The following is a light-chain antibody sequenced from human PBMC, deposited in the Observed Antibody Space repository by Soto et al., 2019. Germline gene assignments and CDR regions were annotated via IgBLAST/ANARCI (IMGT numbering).Light chain of an antibody. V-gene: IGKV4-1*01. CDR2: WAS. Sequence: DIVMTQSPDSLAVSLGERATINCKSSQSGLYRSDNKNYLAWYQQKPGQPPKLLIYWASTRKSGVPDRFSGSGSGTDFTLTISSLQAEDVADYSCQQYYSTPWTFGQGTKVEIK. CDR3: QQYYSTPWT. J-gene: IGKJ1*01. CDR1: QSGLYRSDNKNY.